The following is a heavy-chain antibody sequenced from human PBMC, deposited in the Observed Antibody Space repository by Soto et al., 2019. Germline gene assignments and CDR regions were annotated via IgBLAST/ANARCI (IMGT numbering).Heavy chain of an antibody. D-gene: IGHD3-22*01. CDR3: SRDLTYYYDSSGYSGPNWFDP. CDR2: ISAYNGNT. Sequence: ASVKVSCKASGYTFTSYGISWVRQAPGQGLEWMEWISAYNGNTNYAQKLQGKVTMTTDTSTSTAYLELRSLRSDYTAVYYCSRDLTYYYDSSGYSGPNWFDPWGQGTLVTVSS. J-gene: IGHJ5*02. V-gene: IGHV1-18*04. CDR1: GYTFTSYG.